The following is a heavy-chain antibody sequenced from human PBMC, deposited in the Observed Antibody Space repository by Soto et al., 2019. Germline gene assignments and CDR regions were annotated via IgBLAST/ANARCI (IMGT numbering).Heavy chain of an antibody. V-gene: IGHV3-53*04. Sequence: PGGSLRLSCAASGFTVSSNYMSWVRQAPGKGLEWVSVIYSGGSTYYADSVKGRFTISRHNSKNTLYLQMNSLRAEDTAVYYCARDRMSYDILTGYYSSWFDPWGQGTLVTVSS. J-gene: IGHJ5*02. CDR3: ARDRMSYDILTGYYSSWFDP. CDR2: IYSGGST. D-gene: IGHD3-9*01. CDR1: GFTVSSNY.